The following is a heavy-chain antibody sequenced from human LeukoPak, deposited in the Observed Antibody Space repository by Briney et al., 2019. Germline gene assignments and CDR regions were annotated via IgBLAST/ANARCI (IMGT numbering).Heavy chain of an antibody. V-gene: IGHV3-48*03. CDR3: AREDDRSGYHNGKCDY. CDR2: ISSSGSTI. CDR1: GFTFSSYE. D-gene: IGHD3-22*01. J-gene: IGHJ4*02. Sequence: TGGSLRLSCAASGFTFSSYEMNWLRQAPGKGLEWGSYISSSGSTIYYADSVKGRFTISRDNAKNSLYLQMNSLRAEDTAVYYCAREDDRSGYHNGKCDYRGQGTLVTVS.